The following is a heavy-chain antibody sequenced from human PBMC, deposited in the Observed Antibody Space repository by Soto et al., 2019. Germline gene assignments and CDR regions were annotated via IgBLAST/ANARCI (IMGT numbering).Heavy chain of an antibody. J-gene: IGHJ4*02. V-gene: IGHV3-23*01. CDR2: ISGSGGST. Sequence: GSLRLSCAASGFTFSSYAMSWVRQAPGKGLEWVSAISGSGGSTYYADSVRGRFTISRDNSKNTLYLQMNSLRAEDTAVYYCAKESSGWPLIDYWGQGTLVTVSS. D-gene: IGHD6-19*01. CDR3: AKESSGWPLIDY. CDR1: GFTFSSYA.